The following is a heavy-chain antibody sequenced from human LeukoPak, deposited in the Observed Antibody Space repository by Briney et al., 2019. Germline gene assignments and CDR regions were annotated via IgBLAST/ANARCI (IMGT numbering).Heavy chain of an antibody. D-gene: IGHD3-3*01. CDR1: GGSISSYY. CDR3: ARDSDFWSHRGYYGMDV. CDR2: IYYSGST. J-gene: IGHJ6*02. Sequence: SETLSLTCTISGGSISSYYWSWIRQPPAKGLEWIGYIYYSGSTNYNPSLKSRVTISVDTSKNQFSLKLSSVTAADTAVYYCARDSDFWSHRGYYGMDVWGQGTTVTVSS. V-gene: IGHV4-59*01.